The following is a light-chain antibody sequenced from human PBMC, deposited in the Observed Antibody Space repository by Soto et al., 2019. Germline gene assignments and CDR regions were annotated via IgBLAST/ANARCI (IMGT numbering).Light chain of an antibody. V-gene: IGKV3-11*01. CDR3: QQRSNLPPT. CDR1: QFIDSY. CDR2: DAS. J-gene: IGKJ5*01. Sequence: EIVLTQYQATLSLSPGERANLSCRASQFIDSYLAWYRQIPGQAPRLLIYDASNRATGIPDRFSGGGSGTDFTLTISSLEPEDFAVYYCQQRSNLPPTFGQGTRLEIK.